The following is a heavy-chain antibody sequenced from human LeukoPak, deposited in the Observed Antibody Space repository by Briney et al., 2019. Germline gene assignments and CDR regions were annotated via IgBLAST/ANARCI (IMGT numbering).Heavy chain of an antibody. D-gene: IGHD3-10*02. CDR3: ARGAMFPYYFDY. V-gene: IGHV3-21*01. CDR1: GFTFSSYA. J-gene: IGHJ4*02. CDR2: ISSSSSYI. Sequence: GGSLRLSRAASGFTFSSYALSWVRQAPGKGLEWVPFISSSSSYIYYADSLKGRFTISRDNAKNSLYLQMNSLRAEDTAVYYCARGAMFPYYFDYWGQGTLVTVSS.